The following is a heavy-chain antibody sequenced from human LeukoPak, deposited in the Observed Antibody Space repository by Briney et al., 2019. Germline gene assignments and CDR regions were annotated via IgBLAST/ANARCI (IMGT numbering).Heavy chain of an antibody. CDR3: ASSTNYYDSRGWWFDP. D-gene: IGHD3-22*01. Sequence: GGSLRLSCAASGFTFTGYYMHWVRQAPGQGLEWMGWINPNSGGTNYAQKFQGRVTMTRDTSISTAYMELSRLRSDDTAVYYCASSTNYYDSRGWWFDPWGQGTLVTVSS. CDR1: GFTFTGYY. CDR2: INPNSGGT. J-gene: IGHJ5*02. V-gene: IGHV1-2*02.